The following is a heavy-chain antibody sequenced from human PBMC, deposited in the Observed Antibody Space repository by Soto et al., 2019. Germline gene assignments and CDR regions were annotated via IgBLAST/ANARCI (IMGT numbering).Heavy chain of an antibody. CDR1: GYTFTSYA. CDR3: AREDSSSWYDYFDY. J-gene: IGHJ4*02. D-gene: IGHD6-13*01. V-gene: IGHV1-3*01. Sequence: QVQLVQSGAEVKKPGASVKVSCKASGYTFTSYAMHWVRQAPGQRLEWMGWINAGNGNTKYSQKFQGRVTITRDTSASTAYMELSSLRSEDTAVYYCAREDSSSWYDYFDYWGQGTLVTVSS. CDR2: INAGNGNT.